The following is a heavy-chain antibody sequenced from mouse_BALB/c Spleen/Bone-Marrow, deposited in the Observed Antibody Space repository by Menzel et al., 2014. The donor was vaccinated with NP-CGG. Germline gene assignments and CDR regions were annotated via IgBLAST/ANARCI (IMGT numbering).Heavy chain of an antibody. Sequence: EVQLQQSGAELVKPGASVKLSCTASGFNIKDTYMHWVKQRPEQGLEWIGRIDPANGNTKYDPKFQGKATITADTSSNTAHLQLSSLTSEDTAVYYCAFYYYGSSLFAHWGQGTLVTVSA. CDR3: AFYYYGSSLFAH. V-gene: IGHV14-3*02. CDR2: IDPANGNT. CDR1: GFNIKDTY. J-gene: IGHJ3*01. D-gene: IGHD1-1*01.